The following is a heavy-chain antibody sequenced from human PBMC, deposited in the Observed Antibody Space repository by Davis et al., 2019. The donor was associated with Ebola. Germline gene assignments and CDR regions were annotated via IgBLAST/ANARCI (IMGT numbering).Heavy chain of an antibody. CDR3: ARGTGSTYYYYGMDV. CDR2: INHSGST. V-gene: IGHV4-34*01. CDR1: GGSFSGYY. Sequence: MPSETLSLTCAVYGGSFSGYYWSWIRQPPGKGLEWIGEINHSGSTNYNPSLKSRVTISVDTSKNQFSLKLGSVTAADTAVYYCARGTGSTYYYYGMDVRGQGTTVTVSS. J-gene: IGHJ6*02. D-gene: IGHD2-15*01.